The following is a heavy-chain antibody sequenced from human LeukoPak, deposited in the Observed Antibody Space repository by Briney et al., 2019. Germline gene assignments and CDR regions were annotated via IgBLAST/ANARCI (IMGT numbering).Heavy chain of an antibody. CDR1: GFTFSSYG. D-gene: IGHD6-13*01. CDR3: ARNSYSSSWIDDY. J-gene: IGHJ4*02. Sequence: GGSLRLSCAASGFTFSSYGMHWVRQVPGSGLEWVALIWYDGSNKYYADSVKGRFTIPRDNSKNTLYLQMNSLRAEDTAVYYCARNSYSSSWIDDYWGQGTLVTVSS. V-gene: IGHV3-33*01. CDR2: IWYDGSNK.